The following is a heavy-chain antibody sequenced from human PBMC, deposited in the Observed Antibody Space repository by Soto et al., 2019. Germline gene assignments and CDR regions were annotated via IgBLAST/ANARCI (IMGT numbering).Heavy chain of an antibody. V-gene: IGHV4-30-4*01. D-gene: IGHD6-6*01. CDR2: IYYSGST. Sequence: QVQLQESGPGLVKPSQTLSLTCTVSGGSISSGDYYWSWIRQPPGKGLEWIGYIYYSGSTHYNPSLTRRVTISADTSKNQFSLKLSSVTAAGTAVYYCASARPDGARLDPWGQGTLVTVSS. CDR3: ASARPDGARLDP. CDR1: GGSISSGDYY. J-gene: IGHJ5*02.